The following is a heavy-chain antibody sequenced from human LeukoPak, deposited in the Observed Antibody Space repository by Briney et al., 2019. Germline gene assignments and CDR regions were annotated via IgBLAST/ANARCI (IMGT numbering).Heavy chain of an antibody. CDR1: GFTFSSYS. V-gene: IGHV3-21*04. J-gene: IGHJ4*02. D-gene: IGHD6-19*01. Sequence: GGSLRLSCAASGFTFSSYSMNWVRQAPGKGLEWVSSISSSSSYIYYADSVKGRFTISRDNAKNSLYLQMNSLRAEDTAVYYCAGGDEQWGPFDYWGQGTLVTVSS. CDR2: ISSSSSYI. CDR3: AGGDEQWGPFDY.